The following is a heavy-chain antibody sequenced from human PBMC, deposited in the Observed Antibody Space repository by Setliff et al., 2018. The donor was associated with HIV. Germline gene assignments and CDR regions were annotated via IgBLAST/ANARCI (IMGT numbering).Heavy chain of an antibody. CDR1: GFTFSSYA. CDR3: ARDAGGAGEYFDY. V-gene: IGHV3-30*04. J-gene: IGHJ4*02. D-gene: IGHD7-27*01. Sequence: GGSLRLSCAASGFTFSSYAMHWVRHAPGKGLEWVAVISYDGSNKYYADSVKGRFTISRDNSKNTLYLQMNSLRAEDTAVYYCARDAGGAGEYFDYWGQGTLVTVSS. CDR2: ISYDGSNK.